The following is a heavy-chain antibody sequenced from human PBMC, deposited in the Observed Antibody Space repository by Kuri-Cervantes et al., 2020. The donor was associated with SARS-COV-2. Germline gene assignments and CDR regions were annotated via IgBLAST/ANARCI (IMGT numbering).Heavy chain of an antibody. CDR1: GGSFSGYY. J-gene: IGHJ5*02. CDR3: ARGRQFWDIVVVVAARWFDP. Sequence: ESLKISCAVYGGSFSGYYWSWIRQPPGKGLEWIGEINHSGSTNYNPSLKSRVTISVDTSKNQFSLKLSSVTAADTAVYYCARGRQFWDIVVVVAARWFDPWGQGTPVTVSS. V-gene: IGHV4-34*01. CDR2: INHSGST. D-gene: IGHD2-15*01.